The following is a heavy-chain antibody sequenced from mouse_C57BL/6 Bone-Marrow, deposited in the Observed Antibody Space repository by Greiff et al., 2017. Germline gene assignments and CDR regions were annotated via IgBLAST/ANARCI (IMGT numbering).Heavy chain of an antibody. J-gene: IGHJ1*03. Sequence: EVQLQESVAELVRPGASVKLSCTASGFNIKNTYMHWVKQRPEQGLEWIGRIDPANGNTKYAPKFQGKATITADTSSNTAYLQLSSLTSEDTAIYYCANYYYGSSFYWYFDVWGTGTLVTVSA. CDR2: IDPANGNT. V-gene: IGHV14-3*01. D-gene: IGHD1-1*01. CDR3: ANYYYGSSFYWYFDV. CDR1: GFNIKNTY.